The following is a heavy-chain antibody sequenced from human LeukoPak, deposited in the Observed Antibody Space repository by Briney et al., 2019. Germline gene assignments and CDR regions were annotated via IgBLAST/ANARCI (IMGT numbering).Heavy chain of an antibody. D-gene: IGHD6-13*01. CDR3: ARDLAPFIAAADAFDI. CDR1: GFTFSSYS. V-gene: IGHV3-21*01. CDR2: IISSSSYI. J-gene: IGHJ3*02. Sequence: GGSLRLSCAASGFTFSSYSMNWVRQAPGKGLEWVSSIISSSSYIYYADSVKGRFTISRDNAKTSLYLQMNSLRAEDTAVYYCARDLAPFIAAADAFDIWGQGTMVTVSS.